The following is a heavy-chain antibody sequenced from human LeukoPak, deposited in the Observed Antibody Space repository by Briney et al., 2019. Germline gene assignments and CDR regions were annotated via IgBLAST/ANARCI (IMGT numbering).Heavy chain of an antibody. J-gene: IGHJ5*01. V-gene: IGHV1-18*01. Sequence: ASVKASCKASGYTFTSYGISWVRQAPGQGLEWMGWISAYNGNTNYAQKFQGRVTMTRDTSISTAYMELSRLRSDDTAVYYCARVEMAEEWFDPWGQGTLVTVSS. CDR3: ARVEMAEEWFDP. D-gene: IGHD5-24*01. CDR1: GYTFTSYG. CDR2: ISAYNGNT.